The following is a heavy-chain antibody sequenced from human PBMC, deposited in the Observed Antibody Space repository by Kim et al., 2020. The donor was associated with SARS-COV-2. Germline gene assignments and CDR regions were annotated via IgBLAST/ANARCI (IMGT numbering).Heavy chain of an antibody. CDR2: IKSKTDGGTT. V-gene: IGHV3-15*01. J-gene: IGHJ3*02. CDR1: GFTFSNAW. D-gene: IGHD3-10*01. CDR3: TTDFSPPVLLWFGELSWAFDI. Sequence: GGSLRLSCAASGFTFSNAWMSWVRQAPGKGLEWVGRIKSKTDGGTTDYAAPVKGRFTISRDDSKNTLYLQMNSLKTEDTAVYYCTTDFSPPVLLWFGELSWAFDIWGQGTMVTVSS.